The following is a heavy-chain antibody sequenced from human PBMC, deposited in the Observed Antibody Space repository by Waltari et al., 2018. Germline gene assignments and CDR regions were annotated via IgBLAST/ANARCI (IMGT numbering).Heavy chain of an antibody. CDR2: ISGSGDST. J-gene: IGHJ3*02. Sequence: VQLLESGGDLVQPGGSLRLSCAASGFTFSSYAMTWVRQAPGKGLEWVSAISGSGDSTHYADSVKGRFTISRDNSKNTLYLQMSSLRSEDTAVYYCARDRSLGGGGGAFDIWGQGTMVTVSS. V-gene: IGHV3-23*01. CDR3: ARDRSLGGGGGAFDI. CDR1: GFTFSSYA. D-gene: IGHD2-15*01.